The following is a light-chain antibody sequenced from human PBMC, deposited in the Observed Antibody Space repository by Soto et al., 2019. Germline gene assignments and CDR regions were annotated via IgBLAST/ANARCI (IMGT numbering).Light chain of an antibody. Sequence: DIQMTQSPSTLSASVGDRITITCRASQTISSWLAWYQQKTGRAPKLLIYKASSLESGVPSRFSGSGSGAECTLTISSLQADDFATYYCQQYNSYSYTFGQGTRLEIK. V-gene: IGKV1-5*03. J-gene: IGKJ5*01. CDR1: QTISSW. CDR2: KAS. CDR3: QQYNSYSYT.